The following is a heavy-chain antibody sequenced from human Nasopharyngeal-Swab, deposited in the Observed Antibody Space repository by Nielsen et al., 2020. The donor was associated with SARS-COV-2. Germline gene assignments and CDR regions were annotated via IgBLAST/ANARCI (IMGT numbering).Heavy chain of an antibody. CDR1: GYTFTSYG. D-gene: IGHD2-2*01. J-gene: IGHJ5*02. Sequence: ASVKVSCKASGYTFTSYGISWVRQAPGQGIEWMGWISAYNGNTNYAQKLQGRVTMTTDTSPSTAYMELRSLRSDDTAVYYCARYYFVVGVPAAASYNWFDPWGQGTLVTVSS. V-gene: IGHV1-18*01. CDR3: ARYYFVVGVPAAASYNWFDP. CDR2: ISAYNGNT.